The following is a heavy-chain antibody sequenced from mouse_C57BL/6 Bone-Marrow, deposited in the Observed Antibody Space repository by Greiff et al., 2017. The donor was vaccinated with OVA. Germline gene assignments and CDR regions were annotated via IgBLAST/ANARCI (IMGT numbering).Heavy chain of an antibody. CDR2: INPNNGGT. V-gene: IGHV1-26*01. D-gene: IGHD2-4*01. CDR1: GYTFTDYY. J-gene: IGHJ1*03. Sequence: VQLQQSGPELVKPGASVKISCKASGYTFTDYYMNWVKQSHGKSLEWIGDINPNNGGTSYNQKIKGQATLTVDKSSSTAYMELRSLTSKDSAVYDCARGDYDGYWYFDVWGTGTTVTVSS. CDR3: ARGDYDGYWYFDV.